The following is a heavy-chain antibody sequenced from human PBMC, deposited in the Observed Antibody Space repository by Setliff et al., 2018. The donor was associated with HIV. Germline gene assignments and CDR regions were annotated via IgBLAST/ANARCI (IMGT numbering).Heavy chain of an antibody. CDR3: ARGPHKYCSVTNCMYDL. V-gene: IGHV3-49*04. J-gene: IGHJ4*02. Sequence: GGSLRLSCTASGFMFGDYLMSWVRQAPGKGLEWLGFIRSKDYGGAPAYAASVEDRLSISRDDSKGSAYLQMDSLKNEDTAVYYCARGPHKYCSVTNCMYDLWGQGTLVTVSS. D-gene: IGHD2-15*01. CDR2: IRSKDYGGAP. CDR1: GFMFGDYL.